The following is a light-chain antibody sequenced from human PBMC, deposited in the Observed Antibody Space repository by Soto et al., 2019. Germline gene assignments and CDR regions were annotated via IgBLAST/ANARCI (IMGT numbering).Light chain of an antibody. J-gene: IGKJ1*01. CDR3: QQDATFPTWT. CDR1: QSVSRD. V-gene: IGKV3-15*01. Sequence: EKGVKQSLASLSWSARERVTLSCGSSQSVSRDLAWYQQKPGQAPRLLIYGASTRAPSIPARFSGSGSGTDCTLTICSLSSEDFAVYYCQQDATFPTWTCGQGTKVDI. CDR2: GAS.